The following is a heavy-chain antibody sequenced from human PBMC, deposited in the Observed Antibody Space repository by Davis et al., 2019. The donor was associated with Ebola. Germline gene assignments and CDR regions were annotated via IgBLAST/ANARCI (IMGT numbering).Heavy chain of an antibody. Sequence: PGGSLRLSCIVSDGAISDHYWSWIRQPPGKGLEWIGYMYYSGSSSYNPSLKSRVTISADSSKSQVSLRLTSVTASDTAVYYCARAVSGWYVTWGPGIMVTVSS. CDR2: MYYSGSS. CDR1: DGAISDHY. D-gene: IGHD6-19*01. CDR3: ARAVSGWYVT. J-gene: IGHJ4*02. V-gene: IGHV4-59*11.